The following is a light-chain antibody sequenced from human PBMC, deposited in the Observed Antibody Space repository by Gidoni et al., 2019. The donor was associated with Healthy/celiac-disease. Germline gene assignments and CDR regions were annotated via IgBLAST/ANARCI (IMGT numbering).Light chain of an antibody. Sequence: EIVMTHSPATLSVSPGERATLSYRASQSVSSNLAWYQQKPGQAPRLLIYDASTRATCIPARFSGSVSETEFTLTISSRQSEDFAIYYCQQYDNWPSFGQGTKVEIK. V-gene: IGKV3-15*01. CDR2: DAS. CDR3: QQYDNWPS. CDR1: QSVSSN. J-gene: IGKJ1*01.